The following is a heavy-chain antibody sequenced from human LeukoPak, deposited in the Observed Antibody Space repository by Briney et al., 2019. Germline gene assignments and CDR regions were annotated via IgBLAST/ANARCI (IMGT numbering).Heavy chain of an antibody. CDR3: ARDFGQRGGNSFMED. V-gene: IGHV1-46*01. J-gene: IGHJ4*02. CDR1: GYTFTSYY. D-gene: IGHD4-23*01. Sequence: ASVKVSCKASGYTFTSYYMHWVRQAPGQGLEWMGIINPSGGSTSYAQKFQGRVTMTRDMSTSTVYMELSSLRSEDTAVYYCARDFGQRGGNSFMEDWGQGTLVTVSS. CDR2: INPSGGST.